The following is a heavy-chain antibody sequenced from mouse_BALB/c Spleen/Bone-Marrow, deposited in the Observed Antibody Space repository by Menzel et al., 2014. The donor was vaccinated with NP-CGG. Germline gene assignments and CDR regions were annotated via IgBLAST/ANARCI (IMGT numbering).Heavy chain of an antibody. V-gene: IGHV1-69*02. CDR2: IYPSDSYT. J-gene: IGHJ2*01. CDR3: TRSGGYYFDY. CDR1: GYTFTSYW. Sequence: VQLQESGAELVRPGASVKLSCKASGYTFTSYWINWVKQRPGQGLEWIGNIYPSDSYTNCNQKFKDKATLTVDKSSSTAYMQLSSPTSEDSAVYYCTRSGGYYFDYWGQGTTLTVSS.